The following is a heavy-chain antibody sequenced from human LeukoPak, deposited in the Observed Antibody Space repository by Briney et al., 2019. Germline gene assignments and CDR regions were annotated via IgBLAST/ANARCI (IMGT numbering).Heavy chain of an antibody. V-gene: IGHV3-74*01. Sequence: PGGSLRLSCAASGFTFSSYWMHWVRQAPGKGLVWVSRINSDGSSTSYADSVKGRFTISRDNAKNTLYLQMNSLRAEDTAVYYCAREGGDYYDSSGYYYWGQGTLVTVSS. J-gene: IGHJ4*02. CDR2: INSDGSST. CDR1: GFTFSSYW. D-gene: IGHD3-22*01. CDR3: AREGGDYYDSSGYYY.